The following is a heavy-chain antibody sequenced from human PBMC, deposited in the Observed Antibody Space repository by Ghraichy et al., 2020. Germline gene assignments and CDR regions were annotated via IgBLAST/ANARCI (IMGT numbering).Heavy chain of an antibody. V-gene: IGHV3-23*01. CDR2: ISGSGGST. J-gene: IGHJ4*02. CDR3: AKVEYSTPGYYFSY. CDR1: GFSFSSYV. Sequence: GGSLRLSCAGSGFSFSSYVMSWVRQAPGKGLEWVSVISGSGGSTYYADSVRGRFTISRDNSKNSLGLQMSSLRAEDTAVYFCAKVEYSTPGYYFSYWGPGALVPGSS. D-gene: IGHD6-13*01.